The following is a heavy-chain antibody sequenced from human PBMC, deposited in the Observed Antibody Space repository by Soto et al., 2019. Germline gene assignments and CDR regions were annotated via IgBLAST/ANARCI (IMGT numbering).Heavy chain of an antibody. CDR1: GGSMSSGDYY. J-gene: IGHJ4*02. D-gene: IGHD3-9*01. CDR2: IFYSGNT. V-gene: IGHV4-30-4*01. Sequence: PSETLSLTCTVSGGSMSSGDYYWSWIRQPPGKGLEWIGYIFYSGNTYYNPSLKSRVTISVDTSKNQLSLKLSSVTAADTAVYYCARRYGYYFDYWGQGTLVTVSS. CDR3: ARRYGYYFDY.